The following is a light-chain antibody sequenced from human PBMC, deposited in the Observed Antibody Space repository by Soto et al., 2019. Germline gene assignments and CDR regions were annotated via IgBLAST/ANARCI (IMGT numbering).Light chain of an antibody. J-gene: IGKJ1*01. CDR3: QQRSNWPPT. CDR2: DAS. Sequence: PATLFLSPGERSTLSCRASQSVSSYLAWYQQKPGQAPSLLIYDASNRATGLPGRFSDSGSGTDFTLTISSLEPEDFAVYYCQQRSNWPPTFGQVAKEDNK. CDR1: QSVSSY. V-gene: IGKV3-11*01.